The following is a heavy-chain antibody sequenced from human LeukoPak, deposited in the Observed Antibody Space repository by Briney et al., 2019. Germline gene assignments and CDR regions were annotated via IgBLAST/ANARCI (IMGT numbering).Heavy chain of an antibody. Sequence: GGALRLSCAASGFTFDDYAMHWVRQAPGKGLEWVSVIYSGGSTYYADSVKGRFTISRDNSKNTLYLQMNSLRAEDTAVYYCARPYCTNGVCYSAFDYWGQGTLVTVSS. V-gene: IGHV3-53*01. D-gene: IGHD2-8*01. J-gene: IGHJ4*02. CDR3: ARPYCTNGVCYSAFDY. CDR1: GFTFDDYA. CDR2: IYSGGST.